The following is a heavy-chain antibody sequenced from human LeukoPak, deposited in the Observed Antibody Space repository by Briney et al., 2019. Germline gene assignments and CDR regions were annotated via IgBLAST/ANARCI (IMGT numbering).Heavy chain of an antibody. CDR3: AQFDSGGYYSTY. V-gene: IGHV4-38-2*02. CDR2: CYHRGST. D-gene: IGHD3-22*01. CDR1: GYSISSGYY. J-gene: IGHJ4*02. Sequence: SETLSLTCTISGYSISSGYYWGWIRQPPGKGPEWIASCYHRGSTYYNPSLKSRVTISVDTSKNQFSLNLTSVTAADTAVYYCAQFDSGGYYSTYWGQGTLVTVSS.